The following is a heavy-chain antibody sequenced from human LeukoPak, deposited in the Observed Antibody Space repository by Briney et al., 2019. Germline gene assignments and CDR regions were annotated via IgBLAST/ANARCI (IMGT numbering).Heavy chain of an antibody. CDR3: AREALYYDILTGYYRGYYFDY. Sequence: SETLSLTCAVYGGSFSGYYWSWIRQPPGKGLEWIGEINHSGSTNYNPSLKSRVTISVDTSKNQFSLKLSSVTAADTAVYYCAREALYYDILTGYYRGYYFDYWGQGTLVTVSS. D-gene: IGHD3-9*01. V-gene: IGHV4-34*01. CDR2: INHSGST. J-gene: IGHJ4*02. CDR1: GGSFSGYY.